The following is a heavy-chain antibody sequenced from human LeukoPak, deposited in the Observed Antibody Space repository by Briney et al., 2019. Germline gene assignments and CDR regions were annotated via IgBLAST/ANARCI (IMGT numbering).Heavy chain of an antibody. CDR3: ARLKFYDSTGYSPGYYMDV. D-gene: IGHD3-22*01. CDR1: GGAIISYY. Sequence: KSSETLSLTCSVSGGAIISYYWSWIRQPAGKGPEWIGRIYPTGNTDYNPSLKTRVTMSTDLSKKQFSLRPRSVTAADTAVYYCARLKFYDSTGYSPGYYMDVWGKGTAVTVSS. CDR2: IYPTGNT. V-gene: IGHV4-4*07. J-gene: IGHJ6*03.